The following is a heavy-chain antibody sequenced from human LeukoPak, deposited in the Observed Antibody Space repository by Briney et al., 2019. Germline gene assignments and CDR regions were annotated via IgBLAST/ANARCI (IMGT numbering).Heavy chain of an antibody. D-gene: IGHD6-6*01. CDR3: AKVYSSSIRRPYFDY. V-gene: IGHV3-23*01. Sequence: GGSLRLSCAASGFTFSSYAMSWVRQAPGKGLEWVSAISGSGGSTYYADSVKGRLTISRDNSKNTLYLQMNSLRAEDTAVYYCAKVYSSSIRRPYFDYWGQGTLVTVSS. CDR1: GFTFSSYA. J-gene: IGHJ4*02. CDR2: ISGSGGST.